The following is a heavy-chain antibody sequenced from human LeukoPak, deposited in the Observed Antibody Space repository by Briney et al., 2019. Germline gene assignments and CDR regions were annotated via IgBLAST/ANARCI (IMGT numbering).Heavy chain of an antibody. D-gene: IGHD6-19*01. CDR1: GFTFNIAC. CDR2: ISGSGGST. Sequence: GGSLRLSCAATGFTFNIACMSWVRQAPGKGLEWVSAISGSGGSTYYADSVKGRFTVSKDISKNTLYLQMNSLRAEDTAIYYCAKLDGYSTGRYDYWGQGTLVTVSS. V-gene: IGHV3-23*01. J-gene: IGHJ4*02. CDR3: AKLDGYSTGRYDY.